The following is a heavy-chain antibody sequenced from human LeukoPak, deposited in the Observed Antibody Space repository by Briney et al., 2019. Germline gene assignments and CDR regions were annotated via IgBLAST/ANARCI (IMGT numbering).Heavy chain of an antibody. CDR1: GFTFDDYA. Sequence: GRSLRLSCAASGFTFDDYAMVWVRQAPGKGLEWVSSINWNGGSTAYADSVKGRFTISRDNAKNSLFLQMNSLRAEDTAFYYCAKVYSSRQGDYFDYWGQGTLVTVSS. J-gene: IGHJ4*02. D-gene: IGHD6-13*01. V-gene: IGHV3-20*04. CDR2: INWNGGST. CDR3: AKVYSSRQGDYFDY.